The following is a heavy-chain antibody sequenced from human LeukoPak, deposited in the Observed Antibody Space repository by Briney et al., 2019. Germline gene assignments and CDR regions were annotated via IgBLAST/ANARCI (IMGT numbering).Heavy chain of an antibody. Sequence: SVKVSCRASGYTFTGYYMHWVRQAPGQGLEWMGWINPNSGGTNYAQKFQGRVTMTRDTSISTAYMELSRLRSDDTAVYYCARDRGGSYYAPGSNWFDPWGQGTLVTVSS. CDR3: ARDRGGSYYAPGSNWFDP. CDR1: GYTFTGYY. J-gene: IGHJ5*02. V-gene: IGHV1-2*02. D-gene: IGHD1-26*01. CDR2: INPNSGGT.